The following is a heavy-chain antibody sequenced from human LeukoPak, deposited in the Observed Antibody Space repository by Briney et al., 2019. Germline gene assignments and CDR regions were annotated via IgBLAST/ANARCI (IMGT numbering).Heavy chain of an antibody. V-gene: IGHV1-58*02. Sequence: SVKVSCKASGFTFTSSAMQWVRQARGQRLEWIGWIVVGSGNTNYAQKFQEIVTITRDMSTSTAYMELSSLRSEDTAVYYCAADRYIVGATADAFDIWGQGTMVTVSS. CDR3: AADRYIVGATADAFDI. D-gene: IGHD1-26*01. CDR1: GFTFTSSA. J-gene: IGHJ3*02. CDR2: IVVGSGNT.